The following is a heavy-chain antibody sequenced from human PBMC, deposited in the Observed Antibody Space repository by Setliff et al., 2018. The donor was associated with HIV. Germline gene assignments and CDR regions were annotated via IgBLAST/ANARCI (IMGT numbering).Heavy chain of an antibody. J-gene: IGHJ4*02. Sequence: SLRLSCAVSGFTATDAWMAWARQAPGKGLEWVAHIQKTIYGETTDYATPVKDRFTISRDDSKNTLYLQMDSLKTEDTGVYYCSGHFLGFWGQGTLVTVSS. CDR1: GFTATDAW. CDR3: SGHFLGF. D-gene: IGHD3-10*01. V-gene: IGHV3-15*01. CDR2: IQKTIYGETT.